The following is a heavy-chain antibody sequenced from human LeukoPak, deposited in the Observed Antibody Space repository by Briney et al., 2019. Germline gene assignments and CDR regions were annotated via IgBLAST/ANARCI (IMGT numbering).Heavy chain of an antibody. CDR3: ARAVDVADY. D-gene: IGHD3-16*01. V-gene: IGHV3-7*01. CDR2: IKEDESAK. J-gene: IGHJ4*02. Sequence: GGSLRLSCVASGFIFTDHWMSWVRQAPGKGLDWVANIKEDESAKFYADSVRGRFTISRDNAKNSVYLEMNNLRVEDTAVYYCARAVDVADYWGRGTLVAVSS. CDR1: GFIFTDHW.